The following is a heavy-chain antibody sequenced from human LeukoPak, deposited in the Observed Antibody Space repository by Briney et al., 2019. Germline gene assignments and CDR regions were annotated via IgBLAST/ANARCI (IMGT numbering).Heavy chain of an antibody. CDR3: ARHHDTSGYYYNFDY. D-gene: IGHD3-22*01. Sequence: LSETLSLTCTASGGSLSSYYWSWIRQPPGKGLEWIGSIYYSGSTNYNPSLKSRVTISVDTSKSQFSLELSSVTAADTAMYYCARHHDTSGYYYNFDYWGQGTLVTVSS. CDR1: GGSLSSYY. V-gene: IGHV4-59*08. CDR2: IYYSGST. J-gene: IGHJ4*02.